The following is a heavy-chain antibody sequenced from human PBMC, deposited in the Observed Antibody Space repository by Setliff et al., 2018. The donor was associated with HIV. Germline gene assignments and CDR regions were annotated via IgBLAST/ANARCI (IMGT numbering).Heavy chain of an antibody. CDR3: ATLRWLRSKHSDY. CDR2: IYYTENT. D-gene: IGHD5-12*01. V-gene: IGHV4-34*01. Sequence: SETLSLTCAVYGGSFSGYYWSWIRQPPGKGLEWIGKIYYTENTYYNPSLKSRVTMSVDTSKNQFSLKLRSVTAADTAVYFCATLRWLRSKHSDYWGQGILVTVSS. J-gene: IGHJ4*01. CDR1: GGSFSGYY.